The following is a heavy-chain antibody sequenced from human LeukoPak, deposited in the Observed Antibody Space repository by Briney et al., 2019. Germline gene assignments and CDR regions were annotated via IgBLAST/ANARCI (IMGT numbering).Heavy chain of an antibody. CDR3: ASGTSYSNSCDY. J-gene: IGHJ4*02. CDR1: GCTASSNF. D-gene: IGHD6-6*01. V-gene: IGHV3-53*01. Sequence: GGSLRLSCAASGCTASSNFMSWVRQAPGKGLEWVSLIYSGGSTNYADSVKGRVTISRDSSKNTLYLQMNSLRAEDTAVYYCASGTSYSNSCDYGGEGTLVTVSS. CDR2: IYSGGST.